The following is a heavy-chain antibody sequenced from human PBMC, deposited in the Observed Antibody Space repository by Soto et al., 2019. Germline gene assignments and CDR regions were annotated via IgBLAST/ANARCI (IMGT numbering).Heavy chain of an antibody. V-gene: IGHV4-39*01. J-gene: IGHJ5*02. Sequence: PSETLSLTCTVSGGSISSSSYYWGRIRQPPGKGLEWIGSIYYSGSTYYNPSLKSRVTISVDTSKNQLSLKLSSVTAADTAVYYCAYYDFWSGPGWFDPWGQGTLVTVSS. CDR3: AYYDFWSGPGWFDP. CDR2: IYYSGST. D-gene: IGHD3-3*01. CDR1: GGSISSSSYY.